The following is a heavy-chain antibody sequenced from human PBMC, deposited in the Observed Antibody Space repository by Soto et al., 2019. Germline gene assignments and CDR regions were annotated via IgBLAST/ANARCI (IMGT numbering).Heavy chain of an antibody. Sequence: QVQLVQSGAEVKKPGASVKVSCKASGYTFTDYYIHWVRQAPGQGLEWMGWIKPKNGGTKYAQKFQGRVTMTRDTSISTAYMELRRLRSDDTAVYYCAKASVPSYYYDSSGNDAFDIWGQGTMVTVSS. J-gene: IGHJ3*02. D-gene: IGHD3-22*01. CDR2: IKPKNGGT. CDR1: GYTFTDYY. V-gene: IGHV1-2*02. CDR3: AKASVPSYYYDSSGNDAFDI.